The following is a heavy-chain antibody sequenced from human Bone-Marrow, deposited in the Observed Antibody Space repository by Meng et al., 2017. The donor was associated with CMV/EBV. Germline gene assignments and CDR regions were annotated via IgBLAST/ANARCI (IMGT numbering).Heavy chain of an antibody. CDR2: IIPILGIA. V-gene: IGHV1-69*10. D-gene: IGHD3-3*01. J-gene: IGHJ4*02. CDR3: ARTDPMYYDFWSGYLIFDY. CDR1: GGTFSSYA. Sequence: SVKVSCKASGGTFSSYAISWVRQAPGQGLEWMGGIIPILGIANYAQKFQGRVTITADKSTSTAYMELSSLRSEDTAVYYCARTDPMYYDFWSGYLIFDYWGQGTLVTVSS.